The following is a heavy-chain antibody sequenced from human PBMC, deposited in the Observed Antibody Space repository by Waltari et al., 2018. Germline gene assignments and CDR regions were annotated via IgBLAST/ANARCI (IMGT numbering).Heavy chain of an antibody. V-gene: IGHV3-74*01. CDR2: ISSDGTST. CDR3: ARGSHYSNDY. J-gene: IGHJ4*02. CDR1: GFTFPSYY. D-gene: IGHD1-26*01. Sequence: EVQLVESGGGLVQPGGSLRLSCAASGFTFPSYYMPWVRQPPGKGLVCVSRISSDGTSTSYADSVKGRFTISRDNAKNTLFLQMNSLRAEDTGVYYCARGSHYSNDYWGQGTLVTVSS.